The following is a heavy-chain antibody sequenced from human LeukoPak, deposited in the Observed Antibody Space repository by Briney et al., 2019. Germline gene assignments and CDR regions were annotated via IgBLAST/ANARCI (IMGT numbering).Heavy chain of an antibody. V-gene: IGHV3-23*01. Sequence: GGSLRLSCAASGFDFSTYAMTWVRQAPGKGLEFVLVISGTSSSGGSYYTDSVKGRFTVSRDNSKNTLFLQMTNLRADDTAIYYCARGADTSSWSFYYYYMDVWGKGTTVTVSS. CDR2: ISGTSSSGGS. CDR3: ARGADTSSWSFYYYYMDV. CDR1: GFDFSTYA. J-gene: IGHJ6*03. D-gene: IGHD6-13*01.